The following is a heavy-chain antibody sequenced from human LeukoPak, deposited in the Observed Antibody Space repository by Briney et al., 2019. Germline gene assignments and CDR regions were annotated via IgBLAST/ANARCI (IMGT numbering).Heavy chain of an antibody. D-gene: IGHD2-15*01. CDR1: GYTFTSDY. CDR3: ARDRSTEYCSGGSCGYYFDY. CDR2: INPSGGST. J-gene: IGHJ4*02. V-gene: IGHV1-46*01. Sequence: ASVKVSCKASGYTFTSDYMHWVRQAPGQGLEWMGIINPSGGSTSYAQKFQGRVTMTRDTSTSTVYMELSSLRSEDTAVYYCARDRSTEYCSGGSCGYYFDYWGQGTLVTVSS.